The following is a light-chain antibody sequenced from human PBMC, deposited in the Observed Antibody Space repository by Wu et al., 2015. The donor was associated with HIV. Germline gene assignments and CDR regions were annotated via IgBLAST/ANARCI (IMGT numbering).Light chain of an antibody. CDR1: QSVSSN. CDR3: QQYNTAPWT. CDR2: GAS. V-gene: IGKV3-15*01. J-gene: IGKJ1*01. Sequence: EIVLTQSPATLSVSPGEGATLSCRASQSVSSNLAWYQQRPGQAPRLLISGASTRATGIPGRFSGSGSGTEFTLTISSMQSEDFAIYYCQQYNTAPWTFGQGTKVE.